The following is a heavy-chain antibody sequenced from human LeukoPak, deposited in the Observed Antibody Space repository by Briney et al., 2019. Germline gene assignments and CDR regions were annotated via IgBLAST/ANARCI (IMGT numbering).Heavy chain of an antibody. Sequence: ASVKVSCKSSGYTFTSYVISWVRQAPAQGLEWMGWISAYNGNTNYAHKLQVRVTMTTDTSTSTASMELKIHSPDDTAVYHCSKDRMPTVTLGVYWGEGALLTV. CDR3: SKDRMPTVTLGVY. J-gene: IGHJ4*02. CDR1: GYTFTSYV. V-gene: IGHV1-18*01. D-gene: IGHD4-17*01. CDR2: ISAYNGNT.